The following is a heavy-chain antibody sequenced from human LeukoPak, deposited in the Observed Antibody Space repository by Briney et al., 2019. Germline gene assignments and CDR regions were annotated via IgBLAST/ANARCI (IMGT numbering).Heavy chain of an antibody. D-gene: IGHD2-2*01. J-gene: IGHJ3*02. CDR1: GFSLSTSGVG. CDR2: IYWNDDK. V-gene: IGHV2-5*01. Sequence: SGPTLVKPTQTLTLTCTFSGFSLSTSGVGVGWIRQPPGKALEWLALIYWNDDKRYSPSLKSRLTITKDTSKNQVVLTMANMDPVDTATYYCAHRRSLGYCSGTSCLDAFSIWGQGTIITVSS. CDR3: AHRRSLGYCSGTSCLDAFSI.